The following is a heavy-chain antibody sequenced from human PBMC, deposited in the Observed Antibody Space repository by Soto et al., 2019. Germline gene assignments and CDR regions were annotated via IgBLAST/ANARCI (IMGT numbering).Heavy chain of an antibody. CDR2: MHYTGFS. CDR3: ATSFGIAWYAT. D-gene: IGHD3-16*01. Sequence: SETLSLTCSFSGDSVTSHYLTWIRQSPEKGLEWIGYMHYTGFSHYNPSLKSRLTISVDRSKNQFTLQLTSVTVEDTVVYYCATSFGIAWYATWGQETLVTLSS. CDR1: GDSVTSHY. J-gene: IGHJ5*02. V-gene: IGHV4-59*02.